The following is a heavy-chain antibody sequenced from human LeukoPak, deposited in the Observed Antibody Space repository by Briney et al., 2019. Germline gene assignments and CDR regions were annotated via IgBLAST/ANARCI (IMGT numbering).Heavy chain of an antibody. D-gene: IGHD2-2*01. V-gene: IGHV1-8*01. J-gene: IGHJ5*02. CDR1: GYTFTSYD. CDR2: MNPNSGNT. CDR3: ARESGYCSSTSCRNWFDP. Sequence: ASVKVSCKASGYTFTSYDINWVRQATGQGLEWVGWMNPNSGNTGYAQKFQGRVTMTRNTSISTAYMELSSLRSEDTAVYYCARESGYCSSTSCRNWFDPWGQGTLVTVSS.